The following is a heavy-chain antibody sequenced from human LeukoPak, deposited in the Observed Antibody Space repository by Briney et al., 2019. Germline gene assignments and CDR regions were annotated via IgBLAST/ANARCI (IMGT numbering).Heavy chain of an antibody. D-gene: IGHD5-24*01. CDR3: ARSREPGRDGDY. V-gene: IGHV3-74*01. Sequence: PGGSLRLSCAASGFTFSNYWMHWVRQDPGKGLVWGSRINTDGSSPSYADSVKGRFTISRDNSKNTLFLQMNSLRAEDTAVYYCARSREPGRDGDYWGQGTLVTVSS. CDR1: GFTFSNYW. CDR2: INTDGSSP. J-gene: IGHJ4*02.